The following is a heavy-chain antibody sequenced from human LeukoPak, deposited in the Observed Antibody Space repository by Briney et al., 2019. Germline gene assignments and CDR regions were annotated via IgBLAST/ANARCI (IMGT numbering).Heavy chain of an antibody. CDR1: GFTFSSYS. CDR2: ISAGGSHI. Sequence: GGSLRLSCAASGFTFSSYSMNWVRQAPGKGLEWVSFISAGGSHIYYADSVKGRFSISRDSARNSVYVQMSSLRAEDTAVYYCARGPQFCSGGSCFGYYFDYWGQGALVTVSS. D-gene: IGHD2-15*01. CDR3: ARGPQFCSGGSCFGYYFDY. V-gene: IGHV3-21*01. J-gene: IGHJ4*02.